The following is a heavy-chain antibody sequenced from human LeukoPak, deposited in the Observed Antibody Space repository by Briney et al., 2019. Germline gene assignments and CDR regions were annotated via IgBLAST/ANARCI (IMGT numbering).Heavy chain of an antibody. CDR3: ATNTYYFDGSG. D-gene: IGHD3-22*01. J-gene: IGHJ4*02. Sequence: SETLSLTCTVSGGSISSSSYYWGWIRQPPGKGLEWIGYIYYSGSTNYNPSLKSRVTISVDTSKNQFSLKLSSVTAADTAVYYCATNTYYFDGSGWGQGTLVTVSS. V-gene: IGHV4-61*05. CDR2: IYYSGST. CDR1: GGSISSSSYY.